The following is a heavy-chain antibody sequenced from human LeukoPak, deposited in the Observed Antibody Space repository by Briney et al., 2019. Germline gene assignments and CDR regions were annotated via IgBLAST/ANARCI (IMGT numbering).Heavy chain of an antibody. CDR2: ISGSGGGT. D-gene: IGHD3-16*01. V-gene: IGHV3-23*01. CDR1: GFTFSSYA. CDR3: AEDTSTGRGESYYGMDV. J-gene: IGHJ6*01. Sequence: GGSLRLSCAASGFTFSSYAMNWVRQAPGKGLEWVSVISGSGGGTQYADSVKGRFTISRDNSKNTLYLQMNSLRAEDTAVYFCAEDTSTGRGESYYGMDVWGQGTTVTVSS.